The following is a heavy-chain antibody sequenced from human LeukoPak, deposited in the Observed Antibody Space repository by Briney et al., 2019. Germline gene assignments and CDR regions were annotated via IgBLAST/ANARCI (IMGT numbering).Heavy chain of an antibody. V-gene: IGHV5-51*01. Sequence: GESLKISCKGSGYSFTSYWIGWVRQMPGKGLEWMGIIYPGDSDTRYSPSFQGQVTISADKSISTAYLQWSSLKASDTAMYYCARGRIMITFGGPPGAFDIWGQGTMVTVSS. D-gene: IGHD3-16*01. CDR2: IYPGDSDT. CDR1: GYSFTSYW. CDR3: ARGRIMITFGGPPGAFDI. J-gene: IGHJ3*02.